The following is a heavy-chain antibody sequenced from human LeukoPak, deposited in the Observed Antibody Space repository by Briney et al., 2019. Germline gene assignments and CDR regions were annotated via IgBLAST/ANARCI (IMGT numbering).Heavy chain of an antibody. D-gene: IGHD1-26*01. CDR2: TRNKANSYIT. CDR3: ASRIVGTPDYFDY. J-gene: IGHJ4*01. V-gene: IGHV3-72*01. Sequence: GGSLRLSCAASGFTFSDHYMDWVRQAPGKGLEWVGRTRNKANSYITEYAASVEGRFTISRDNSKNSLYLQMNSLRAEDTAVYYCASRIVGTPDYFDYWGHGTLVTVSS. CDR1: GFTFSDHY.